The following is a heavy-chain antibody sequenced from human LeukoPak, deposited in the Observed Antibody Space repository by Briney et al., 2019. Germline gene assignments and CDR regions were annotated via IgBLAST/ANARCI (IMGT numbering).Heavy chain of an antibody. CDR1: GFTFSSYG. D-gene: IGHD3-10*01. CDR2: IRYDGSNK. CDR3: AKVLRPLHRIYGSGSYPLDY. Sequence: GGSLRLSCAASGFTFSSYGMHWVRQAPGKGLEWVAFIRYDGSNKYYADSVKGRFTISRDNSKNTLYLQMNSLRAEDTAVYYCAKVLRPLHRIYGSGSYPLDYWGQGTLVTVSS. J-gene: IGHJ4*02. V-gene: IGHV3-30*02.